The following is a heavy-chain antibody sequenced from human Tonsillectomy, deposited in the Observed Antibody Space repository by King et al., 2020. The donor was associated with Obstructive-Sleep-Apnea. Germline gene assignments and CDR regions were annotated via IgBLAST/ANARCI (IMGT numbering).Heavy chain of an antibody. V-gene: IGHV5-10-1*03. CDR1: GYNFPSHW. CDR3: ARHGEYESTDHYYNYGMDV. CDR2: IDPRDSSS. Sequence: VQLVESGAEVKKPGESLRISCKGSGYNFPSHWISWVRQMPGKGLEWLGRIDPRDSSSNYSPSFQGHVTISIDKSISTSYLQWSSLRASDTAIYYCARHGEYESTDHYYNYGMDVWGQGTTVTVSS. J-gene: IGHJ6*02. D-gene: IGHD3-22*01.